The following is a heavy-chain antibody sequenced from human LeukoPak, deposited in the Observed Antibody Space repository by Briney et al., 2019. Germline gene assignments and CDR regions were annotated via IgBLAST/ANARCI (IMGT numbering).Heavy chain of an antibody. J-gene: IGHJ4*02. CDR2: IYYSGST. V-gene: IGHV4-39*01. Sequence: SETLSLTCTVAGGSISSSSYYWGWIRLPPGKGLEWIGSIYYSGSTYYNPSLKSRVTISVDTSKNQFSLKLSSVTAADTAVYYCARHSLKTYVLRFLEWLSPFDYWGQGTLVTVSS. D-gene: IGHD3-3*01. CDR1: GGSISSSSYY. CDR3: ARHSLKTYVLRFLEWLSPFDY.